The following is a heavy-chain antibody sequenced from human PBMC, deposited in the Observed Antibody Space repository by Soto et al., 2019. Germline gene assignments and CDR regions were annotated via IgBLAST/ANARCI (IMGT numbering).Heavy chain of an antibody. Sequence: SVKVSCKASGGTFSSYAISWVRQAPGQGLEWMGGIIPIFGTANYAQKFQGRVTITADKSTSTAYMELSSLRSEDTAVYYCAREGEDYSNYNGMDVWGQGTTVTSP. CDR2: IIPIFGTA. D-gene: IGHD4-4*01. CDR3: AREGEDYSNYNGMDV. V-gene: IGHV1-69*06. J-gene: IGHJ6*02. CDR1: GGTFSSYA.